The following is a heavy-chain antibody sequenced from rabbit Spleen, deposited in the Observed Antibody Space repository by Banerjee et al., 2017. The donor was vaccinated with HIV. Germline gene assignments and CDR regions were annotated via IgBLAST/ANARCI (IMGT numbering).Heavy chain of an antibody. Sequence: QDQLMESGGGLVQPEGSLTLTCTASGFSFNGAYCVCWVRQAPGEGLEWIGCIYAGSSGTTYYASWAKGRFTVSKASSTTVTLQMTSLTAADTATYFCARGYVGNTGYGITNLHLWGQGTLVTVS. CDR1: GFSFNGAYC. D-gene: IGHD7-1*01. CDR3: ARGYVGNTGYGITNLHL. J-gene: IGHJ4*01. CDR2: IYAGSSGTT. V-gene: IGHV1S45*01.